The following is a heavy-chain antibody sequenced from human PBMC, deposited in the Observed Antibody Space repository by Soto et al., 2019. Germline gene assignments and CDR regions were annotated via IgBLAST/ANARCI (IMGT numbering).Heavy chain of an antibody. CDR1: GGSISSGAYY. CDR2: IYYSGST. V-gene: IGHV4-31*03. J-gene: IGHJ4*02. CDR3: ASSSGARYYDY. Sequence: QVQLQESGPGLVKPSQTLSLTCTVSGGSISSGAYYWSWIRQHPGKGLEWIGYIYYSGSTYYNPSLKSRVTISVDTSKNQFSLKLSSVTAPDTAVYYCASSSGARYYDYWGQGTLVTVSS. D-gene: IGHD2-15*01.